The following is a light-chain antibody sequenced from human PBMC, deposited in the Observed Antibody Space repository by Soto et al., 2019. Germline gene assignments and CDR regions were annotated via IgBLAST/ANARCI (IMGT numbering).Light chain of an antibody. CDR2: RNN. V-gene: IGLV1-47*01. Sequence: QSVLTQPPSASGTPGQGVTISRSGSRSNIGSNYVFWYQHLPGTAPKLLIYRNNQRPSGVPARYSGSKSGTSASLAISGLRSEDETDYYCAAWDDSLRGVLFGGGTKLTVL. CDR1: RSNIGSNY. J-gene: IGLJ2*01. CDR3: AAWDDSLRGVL.